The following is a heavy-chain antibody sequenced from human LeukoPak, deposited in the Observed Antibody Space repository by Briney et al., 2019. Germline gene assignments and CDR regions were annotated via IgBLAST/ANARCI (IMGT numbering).Heavy chain of an antibody. CDR2: ISGSGGST. Sequence: PGGSLRLSCAASGFTVSSNYMSWVRQAPGKGLEWVSAISGSGGSTYYADSVKGRFTISRDNSKNTLYLQMNSLRAEDTAVYYCAKVPSSIWLVPDYWGQGTLVTVSS. J-gene: IGHJ4*02. CDR3: AKVPSSIWLVPDY. CDR1: GFTVSSNY. D-gene: IGHD6-6*01. V-gene: IGHV3-23*01.